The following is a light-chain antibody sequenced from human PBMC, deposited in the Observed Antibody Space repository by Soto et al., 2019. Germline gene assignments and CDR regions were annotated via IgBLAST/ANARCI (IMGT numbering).Light chain of an antibody. Sequence: EIVLTQSPVTLSLSPGEGATLSCKASQSIDTNLGWYQQKPGQVPRLLIYDASLRATGIPARFTGSGSGTDFTLTISSLEPEDFAVYYCQQRSNWPVTFGQGTRLEIK. J-gene: IGKJ5*01. V-gene: IGKV3-11*01. CDR1: QSIDTN. CDR2: DAS. CDR3: QQRSNWPVT.